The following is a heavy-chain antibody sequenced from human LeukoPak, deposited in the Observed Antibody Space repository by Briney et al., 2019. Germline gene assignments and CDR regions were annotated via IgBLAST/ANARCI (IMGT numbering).Heavy chain of an antibody. D-gene: IGHD2-21*01. CDR3: ARGPYSPAYFDY. Sequence: GGSLRLSCAASGFSFSDNYMSWIRQAPGKGLEWVSYISSSGSTIYYADSVKGRFTISRDNAKNSLYLQMNSLRAEDTAVYYCARGPYSPAYFDYWGQGTLVTVSS. CDR1: GFSFSDNY. CDR2: ISSSGSTI. V-gene: IGHV3-11*04. J-gene: IGHJ4*02.